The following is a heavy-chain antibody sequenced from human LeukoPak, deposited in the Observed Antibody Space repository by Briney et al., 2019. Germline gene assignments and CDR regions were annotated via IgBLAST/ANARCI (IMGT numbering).Heavy chain of an antibody. Sequence: PGGSLRLSCAASGFTFSSYAMSWVRQAPGKGLEWVSAISGSGGSTYYADSVKGRFTISRDNAKNSLYLQMNSLRAEDTAVYYCARAYYYDSSGYSPWGQGTLVTVSS. J-gene: IGHJ5*02. CDR2: ISGSGGST. V-gene: IGHV3-23*01. CDR3: ARAYYYDSSGYSP. D-gene: IGHD3-22*01. CDR1: GFTFSSYA.